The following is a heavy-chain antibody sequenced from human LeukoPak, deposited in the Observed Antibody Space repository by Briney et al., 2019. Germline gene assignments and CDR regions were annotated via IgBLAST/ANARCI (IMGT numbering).Heavy chain of an antibody. Sequence: SGGSLRLSCAASGFTFSNYAMTWVRQAQGKGLQWVSAITGSGGSTSYADSVKGRFAISRDNSKNTLYQQMNSLRAGDTAVYYCATLMRGPTGYSGYGGEDYWGQGTLVTISS. CDR1: GFTFSNYA. V-gene: IGHV3-23*01. J-gene: IGHJ4*02. CDR3: ATLMRGPTGYSGYGGEDY. D-gene: IGHD5-12*01. CDR2: ITGSGGST.